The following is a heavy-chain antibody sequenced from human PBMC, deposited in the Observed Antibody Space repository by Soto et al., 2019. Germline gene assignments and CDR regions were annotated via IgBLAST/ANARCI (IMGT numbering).Heavy chain of an antibody. CDR2: ISAYNGNT. D-gene: IGHD3-10*01. CDR3: ARDYYYGSGPWY. Sequence: QVQLVQSGAEVKKPGASVKVSCKASGYTFTNYGISWVRQAPGQGLEWMGWISAYNGNTNYAQKLQGRVTMNTDTPASTAYMELRSLRSDDTAGYDFARDYYYGSGPWYWGPGNLVTVPS. V-gene: IGHV1-18*01. J-gene: IGHJ4*02. CDR1: GYTFTNYG.